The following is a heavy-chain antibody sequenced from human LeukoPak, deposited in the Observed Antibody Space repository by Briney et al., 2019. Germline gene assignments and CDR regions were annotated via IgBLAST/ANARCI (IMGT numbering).Heavy chain of an antibody. V-gene: IGHV4-61*02. CDR2: MSSSGIS. CDR1: NGSISSDTYF. J-gene: IGHJ5*02. D-gene: IGHD3-22*01. Sequence: PSQTLSLTCTVSNGSISSDTYFWSWIRQPPGKVLEWIGRMSSSGISTYSPSLKSRVTISIDTSRNKFSMNLSSVTAADTAVYYCARDAVIVVSSGARRWFDPWGQGTLVTVSS. CDR3: ARDAVIVVSSGARRWFDP.